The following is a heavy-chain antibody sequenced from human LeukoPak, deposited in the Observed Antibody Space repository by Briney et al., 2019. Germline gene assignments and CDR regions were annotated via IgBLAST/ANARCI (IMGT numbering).Heavy chain of an antibody. D-gene: IGHD2-2*01. V-gene: IGHV1-24*01. J-gene: IGHJ6*03. CDR3: ATSRYCSSTSCYQENYYYYYYMDV. Sequence: GASVKVSCKVSGYTLTELSMHWVRQAPGKGLEWMGGFDPEDGETIYAQKFQGRVTMTEDTSTDTAYMKLSSLRSEDTAVYYCATSRYCSSTSCYQENYYYYYYMDVWGKGTTVTVSS. CDR1: GYTLTELS. CDR2: FDPEDGET.